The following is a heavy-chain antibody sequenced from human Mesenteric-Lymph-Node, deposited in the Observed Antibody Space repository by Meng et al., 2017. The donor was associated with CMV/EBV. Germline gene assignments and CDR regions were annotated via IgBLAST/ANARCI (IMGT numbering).Heavy chain of an antibody. Sequence: GESLKISCAVSGFTFSSFAMSWVRQAPGKGLEWVSAISGSGRSTYYADSVKGRFTISRDNSKNTLYLQMNSLRAEDTAVYYCAKDRIYYDILTGCVDSWGQGTLVTVSS. V-gene: IGHV3-23*01. CDR2: ISGSGRST. D-gene: IGHD3-9*01. CDR1: GFTFSSFA. J-gene: IGHJ4*02. CDR3: AKDRIYYDILTGCVDS.